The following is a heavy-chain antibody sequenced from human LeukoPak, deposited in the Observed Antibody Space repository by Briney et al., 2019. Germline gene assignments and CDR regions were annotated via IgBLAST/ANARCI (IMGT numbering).Heavy chain of an antibody. CDR1: GGSFSGYY. CDR3: ARGRTTARFDY. V-gene: IGHV4-34*01. CDR2: INHSGST. J-gene: IGHJ4*02. Sequence: SETLSLTCAVYGGSFSGYYWSWIRQPPGKGLEWIGEINHSGSTNYNPSLKGRVTISVDTSKNQFSLKLSSVTAADTAVYYCARGRTTARFDYWGQGTLVTVSS. D-gene: IGHD4-17*01.